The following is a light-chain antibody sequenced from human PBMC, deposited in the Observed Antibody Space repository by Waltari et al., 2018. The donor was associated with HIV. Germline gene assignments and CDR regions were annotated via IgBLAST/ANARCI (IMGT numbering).Light chain of an antibody. CDR3: AAWDGSLSGRV. J-gene: IGLJ3*02. CDR1: RSNIGSNS. V-gene: IGLV1-47*01. Sequence: SVLTQPPSASATPGQRVTISCSGSRSNIGSNSVYCYQQLPGTAPKLLTYRNNQRPSGVPDRFSGSKSGTSASLAISGLRSEDEAAYYCAAWDGSLSGRVFGGGTKLTVL. CDR2: RNN.